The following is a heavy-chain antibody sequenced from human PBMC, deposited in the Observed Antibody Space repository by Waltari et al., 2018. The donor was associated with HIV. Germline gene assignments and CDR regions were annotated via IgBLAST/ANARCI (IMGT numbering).Heavy chain of an antibody. CDR2: IKQDGSEK. J-gene: IGHJ4*02. V-gene: IGHV3-7*01. D-gene: IGHD1-26*01. CDR1: GITFSSYW. CDR3: ARRGARIVGAHPFDY. Sequence: EVQLVESGGGLVQPGGSLRLSCAASGITFSSYWMTWVRQAPGKGLGWVASIKQDGSEKYYVDSVKGRFTISRDNAKNSLYLQMNSLRAEDTAVYYCARRGARIVGAHPFDYWGQGTLVTVSS.